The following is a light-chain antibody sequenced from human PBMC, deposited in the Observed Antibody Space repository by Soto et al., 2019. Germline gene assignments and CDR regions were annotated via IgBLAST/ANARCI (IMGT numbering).Light chain of an antibody. Sequence: AIQLTQSPSSLAASPGDRVTITCRASQGIASGVAWYQQKPGKAPKLLIQDASSLESGVPSRFSGSGSGTDFTLTISSLQPEDVATDHCQHSNSHLCTFGQGTKLEIK. V-gene: IGKV1-13*02. CDR1: QGIASG. J-gene: IGKJ2*02. CDR2: DAS. CDR3: QHSNSHLCT.